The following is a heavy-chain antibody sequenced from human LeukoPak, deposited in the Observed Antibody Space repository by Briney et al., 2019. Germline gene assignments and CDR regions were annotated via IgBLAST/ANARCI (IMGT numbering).Heavy chain of an antibody. J-gene: IGHJ4*02. CDR1: GFTVSSSY. CDR3: AREVVSSPSYSDS. V-gene: IGHV3-53*01. D-gene: IGHD2-15*01. CDR2: FYRGDST. Sequence: GGSLRLSCAASGFTVSSSYMYWVRQAPGKGLEWVSFFYRGDSTYYAESVRGRFTISRDNSKNTLHLLMNSLIPEDTAVYYCAREVVSSPSYSDSWGQGTLVTVSS.